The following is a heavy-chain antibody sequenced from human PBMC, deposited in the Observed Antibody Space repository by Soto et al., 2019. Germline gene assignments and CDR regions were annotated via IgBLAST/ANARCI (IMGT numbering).Heavy chain of an antibody. Sequence: QVQLQESGPGLVKPSQTLSLTCTVSGGSISSGGYYWSWIRQHPGKGLEWIGYIYYSGSTYYNPSLKIRVTISVATSKNQFSLKLSSVTAADTAVYYCARDLAPDYDILTGYFNYYGMDVWGQGTTVTVSS. CDR3: ARDLAPDYDILTGYFNYYGMDV. D-gene: IGHD3-9*01. J-gene: IGHJ6*02. V-gene: IGHV4-31*03. CDR2: IYYSGST. CDR1: GGSISSGGYY.